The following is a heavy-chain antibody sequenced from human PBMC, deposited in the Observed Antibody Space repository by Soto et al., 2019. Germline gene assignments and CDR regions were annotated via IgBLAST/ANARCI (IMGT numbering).Heavy chain of an antibody. D-gene: IGHD5-12*01. CDR2: IIPIFGTA. Sequence: QVQLVQSGAEVKKPGSSVKVSCKASGGTFSSYAISWVRQAPGQGLEWMGGIIPIFGTANYAQKFQGRVTITADKSTSTAYMELSSLSSEDTAVYYCARVEMATGPYYYGMDVWGQGTTVTVSS. J-gene: IGHJ6*02. CDR3: ARVEMATGPYYYGMDV. V-gene: IGHV1-69*06. CDR1: GGTFSSYA.